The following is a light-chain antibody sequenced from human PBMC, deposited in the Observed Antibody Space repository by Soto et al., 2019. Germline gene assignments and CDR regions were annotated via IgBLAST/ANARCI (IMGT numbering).Light chain of an antibody. CDR1: QSVSSRY. J-gene: IGKJ5*01. Sequence: EIVLTQSPATLSVSPGYRSNLSCRASQSVSSRYLAWYQQRPGQAPRLLIYDASTRATGIPARFSGSGSETDFTLTITSLETKDFAVYYCQQRNNWHPITFGHGTRLEIK. CDR3: QQRNNWHPIT. CDR2: DAS. V-gene: IGKV3D-20*02.